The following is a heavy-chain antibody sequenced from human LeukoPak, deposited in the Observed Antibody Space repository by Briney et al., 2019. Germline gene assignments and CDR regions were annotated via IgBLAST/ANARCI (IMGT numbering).Heavy chain of an antibody. V-gene: IGHV4-31*03. CDR2: IYYSGST. J-gene: IGHJ5*02. CDR3: ARAPGIAAAGYNWFDP. Sequence: SETLSLTCTVSGGSISSGGYYWSWIRQHPGKGLEWIGYIYYSGSTYYNPSLKSRVTISVDTSKNQFSLKLSSVAAADTAVYYCARAPGIAAAGYNWFDPWGQGALVTVSS. D-gene: IGHD6-13*01. CDR1: GGSISSGGYY.